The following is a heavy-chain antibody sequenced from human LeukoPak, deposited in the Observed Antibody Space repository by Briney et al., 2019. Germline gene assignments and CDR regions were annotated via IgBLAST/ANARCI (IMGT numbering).Heavy chain of an antibody. V-gene: IGHV1-18*01. Sequence: ASVKVSCKASGYTFTNYGVSWVRQAPGQGLEWMGWISGYNGYTNYAQKFQFRVTMTTDTSTNTAYMDLRSLRTDDTAVYYCARSSSSVNIESQYGMDVWGQGTTVTVSS. CDR1: GYTFTNYG. CDR3: ARSSSSVNIESQYGMDV. J-gene: IGHJ6*02. D-gene: IGHD6-6*01. CDR2: ISGYNGYT.